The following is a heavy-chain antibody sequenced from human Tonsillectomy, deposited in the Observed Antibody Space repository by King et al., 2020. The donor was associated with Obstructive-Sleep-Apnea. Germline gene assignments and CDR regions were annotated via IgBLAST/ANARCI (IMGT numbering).Heavy chain of an antibody. CDR1: GGSISSGDYY. CDR3: ARVEDRDGYNIPGGFDY. D-gene: IGHD5-24*01. V-gene: IGHV4-30-4*01. CDR2: IYYSGST. Sequence: VQLQESGPGLVKPSQTLSLTCTVSGGSISSGDYYWSWIRQPPGKGLEWIGYIYYSGSTYYNPSLKSRVTISVDTSKNQFSLKLSSVTAADTAVYYCARVEDRDGYNIPGGFDYWGQGTLVTVSS. J-gene: IGHJ4*02.